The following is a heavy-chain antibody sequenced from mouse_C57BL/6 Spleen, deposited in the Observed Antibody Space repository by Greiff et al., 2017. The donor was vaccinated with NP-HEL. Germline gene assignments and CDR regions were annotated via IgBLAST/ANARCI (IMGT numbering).Heavy chain of an antibody. CDR2: IHPNSGST. Sequence: QVQLQQPGAELVKPGASVKLSCKASGYTFTSYWMHWVKQRPGQGLEWIGMIHPNSGSTNYNEKFKSKATLTVDKSSSTAYMQLSSLTSEDSAVYYCLYGYDGGWFAYWGQGTLVTVSA. CDR3: LYGYDGGWFAY. D-gene: IGHD2-2*01. CDR1: GYTFTSYW. V-gene: IGHV1-64*01. J-gene: IGHJ3*01.